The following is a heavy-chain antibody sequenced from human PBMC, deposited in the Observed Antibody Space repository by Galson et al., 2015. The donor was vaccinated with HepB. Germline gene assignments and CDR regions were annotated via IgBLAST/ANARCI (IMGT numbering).Heavy chain of an antibody. CDR3: ALGAFDY. Sequence: SVKVSCKASGYIFTKLGIHWVRQAPGQRLEWMGWIHTGYNTTRYSEKFQGRVTITGDTSANMAYMDLTSLTSEDTALYYCALGAFDYWDQGTLVTVSS. CDR2: IHTGYNTT. CDR1: GYIFTKLG. V-gene: IGHV1-3*04. J-gene: IGHJ4*02.